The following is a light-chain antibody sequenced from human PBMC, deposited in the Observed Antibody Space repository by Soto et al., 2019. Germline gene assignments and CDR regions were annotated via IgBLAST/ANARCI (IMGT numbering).Light chain of an antibody. Sequence: DIQMTQSPSTLSASIGDSVTITCRASQSISSWLAWYRQKPGKAPKLLIYDASILESGVPSRFSGSGSGTEFTLTISSLQPDDFATYYCQQYNYYRAFGQGTKVEIK. CDR2: DAS. V-gene: IGKV1-5*01. CDR3: QQYNYYRA. CDR1: QSISSW. J-gene: IGKJ1*01.